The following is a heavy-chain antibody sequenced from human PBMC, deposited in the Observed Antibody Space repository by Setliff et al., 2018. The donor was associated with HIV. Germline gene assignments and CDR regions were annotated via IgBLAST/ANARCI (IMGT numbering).Heavy chain of an antibody. J-gene: IGHJ3*02. CDR3: ARVVVTAPVPAFDI. D-gene: IGHD2-21*02. V-gene: IGHV4-38-2*01. Sequence: SETLSLTCAVSGYSISRAYHWGWIRQPPGKGLERIGSIFHTGTTSYNASLKSRLTLSLDTSKNQFSLRLSSVTAADTAVYYCARVVVTAPVPAFDIWGQGTMVTVSS. CDR2: IFHTGTT. CDR1: GYSISRAYH.